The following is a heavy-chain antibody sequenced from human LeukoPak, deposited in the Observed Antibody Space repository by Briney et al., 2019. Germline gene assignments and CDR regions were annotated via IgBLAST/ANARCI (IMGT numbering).Heavy chain of an antibody. D-gene: IGHD3-10*01. CDR3: ARGRNLMVRGVIFVY. J-gene: IGHJ4*02. Sequence: ASVKVSCKASGYTFTSYDINWVRQATGQGLEWMGWMNPNGGNTGYAQKFQGRVTMTRNTSISTAYMELSSLRSEDTAVYYCARGRNLMVRGVIFVYWGQGTLVTVSS. CDR1: GYTFTSYD. V-gene: IGHV1-8*01. CDR2: MNPNGGNT.